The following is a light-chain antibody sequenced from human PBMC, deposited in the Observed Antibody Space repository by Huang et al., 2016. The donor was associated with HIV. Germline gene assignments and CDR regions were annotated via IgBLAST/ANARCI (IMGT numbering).Light chain of an antibody. CDR2: GAS. Sequence: VMTQSPATLSGVPGEGATLFCRASQSLSTILAWYQQKPGQPPRLLVYGASTRASGVPDRFSGSVSGTDFTLTISSLQPEDFAVYYCQQYDDWPPVTFGPGTKVDLK. J-gene: IGKJ3*01. CDR3: QQYDDWPPVT. CDR1: QSLSTI. V-gene: IGKV3-15*01.